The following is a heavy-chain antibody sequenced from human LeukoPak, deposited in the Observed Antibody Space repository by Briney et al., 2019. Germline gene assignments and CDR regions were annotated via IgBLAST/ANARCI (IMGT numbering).Heavy chain of an antibody. CDR3: ARNRVLGYCTNGVCYPNYFDY. D-gene: IGHD2-8*01. V-gene: IGHV3-7*05. CDR2: IKQDGSEK. CDR1: GFTFSSYW. Sequence: AGSLRLSCAASGFTFSSYWMSWVRQAPGKGLEWVANIKQDGSEKYYVDSVKGRFTISRDNAKNSLYLQMNSLRAEDTAVYYCARNRVLGYCTNGVCYPNYFDYWGQGTLVTVSS. J-gene: IGHJ4*02.